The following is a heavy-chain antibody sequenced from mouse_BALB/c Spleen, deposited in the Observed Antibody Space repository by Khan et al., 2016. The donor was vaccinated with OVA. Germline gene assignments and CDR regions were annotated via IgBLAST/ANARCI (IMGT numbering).Heavy chain of an antibody. CDR3: ARTARIKY. CDR1: GYSITSGYG. J-gene: IGHJ2*01. CDR2: ISYSGST. D-gene: IGHD1-2*01. V-gene: IGHV3-2*02. Sequence: EVQLQESGSGLVKPSQSLSLTCTVAGYSITSGYGWNWIRQFPGNKLEWMGYISYSGSTNYNPSLKSRISITRDTSKNQFFLQLNSVTTEDIATYFCARTARIKYWGQGTTLTVSS.